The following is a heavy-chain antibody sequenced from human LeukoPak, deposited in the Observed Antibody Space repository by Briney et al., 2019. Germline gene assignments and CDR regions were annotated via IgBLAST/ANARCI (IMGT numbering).Heavy chain of an antibody. J-gene: IGHJ4*02. CDR1: GGSISSYY. CDR3: ARHTLLGYCSGGSCPFDY. D-gene: IGHD2-15*01. Sequence: SSETLSLTCTVSGGSISSYYWSWIRQPPGKGLEWIGYIYYSGSTNYNPSLKSRVTISVDTSKNQFSLKLSSVTAADTAVYYCARHTLLGYCSGGSCPFDYWGQGTLVTVSS. V-gene: IGHV4-59*08. CDR2: IYYSGST.